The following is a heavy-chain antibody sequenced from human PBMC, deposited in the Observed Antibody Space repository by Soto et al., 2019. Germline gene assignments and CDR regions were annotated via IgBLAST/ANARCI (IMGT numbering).Heavy chain of an antibody. D-gene: IGHD3-9*01. CDR3: ARDLDWAFDC. CDR1: GFTFSSFS. J-gene: IGHJ4*02. V-gene: IGHV3-48*02. CDR2: ISGGGRPI. Sequence: EVHLVESGGGLVQPVGSLRLSCAASGFTFSSFSMNWVRQAPGRGLEWISFISGGGRPISYADSVKGRFTISRDNAKNSLYLQMDSLRDEDTAVYYCARDLDWAFDCWGQGTLVTVSS.